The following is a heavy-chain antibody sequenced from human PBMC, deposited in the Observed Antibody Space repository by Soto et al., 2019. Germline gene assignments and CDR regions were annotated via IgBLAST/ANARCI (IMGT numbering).Heavy chain of an antibody. D-gene: IGHD4-17*01. J-gene: IGHJ4*02. CDR2: IIYDGSEI. CDR3: AKAGGDYGVFVDH. CDR1: GFTFSSYG. Sequence: QVQLVESGGGVVQPGRSLRLSCAASGFTFSSYGMHWVRQAPGKGLERVAGIIYDGSEIYYADSVTGRFTISRDNSKNTLDPQINTLKPEVTAISWGAKAGGDYGVFVDHWCEGALVTVSS. V-gene: IGHV3-30*18.